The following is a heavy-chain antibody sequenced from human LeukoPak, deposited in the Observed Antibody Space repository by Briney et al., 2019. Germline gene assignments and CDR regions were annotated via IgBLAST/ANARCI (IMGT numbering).Heavy chain of an antibody. J-gene: IGHJ4*02. CDR1: GFTFDDYA. Sequence: GGSLRLSCAASGFTFDDYAMHWVRQAPGKGLEWVSSISSSSSYIYYADSVKGRFTISRDNAKNSLYLQMNSLRAEDTAVYYCARDWYIAVAGPNFDYWGQGTLVTVSS. CDR2: ISSSSSYI. V-gene: IGHV3-21*01. CDR3: ARDWYIAVAGPNFDY. D-gene: IGHD6-19*01.